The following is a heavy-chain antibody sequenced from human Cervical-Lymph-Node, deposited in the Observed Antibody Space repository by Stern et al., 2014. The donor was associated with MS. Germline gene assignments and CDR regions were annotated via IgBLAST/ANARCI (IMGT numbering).Heavy chain of an antibody. CDR3: ARGAYCGGDCYWGWFDS. D-gene: IGHD2-21*02. Sequence: QVQLVQSGAEVKRPGSSVTVSCKSSGDTFSDHSISWVRRAPGHGLEWVGGIIPLFGAADYAQMFQGSVTITADESTTTAYMELSSLRSEDTAMYYCARGAYCGGDCYWGWFDSWGQGTLVTVSS. CDR2: IIPLFGAA. J-gene: IGHJ5*01. CDR1: GDTFSDHS. V-gene: IGHV1-69*01.